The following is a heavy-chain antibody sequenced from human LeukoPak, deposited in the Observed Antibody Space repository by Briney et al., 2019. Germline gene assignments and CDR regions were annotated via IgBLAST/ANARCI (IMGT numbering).Heavy chain of an antibody. Sequence: GRSLRLSCAASGFTFITYGMHWVRQAPGKGLEWVAIIWYDGSNKYYADSVKGRFTISRYNSKNTVYLQMNSLRADDTAVYYCARAPAFSGSGYYLDYWGQGTLVTVSS. CDR1: GFTFITYG. J-gene: IGHJ4*02. V-gene: IGHV3-33*01. D-gene: IGHD3-22*01. CDR2: IWYDGSNK. CDR3: ARAPAFSGSGYYLDY.